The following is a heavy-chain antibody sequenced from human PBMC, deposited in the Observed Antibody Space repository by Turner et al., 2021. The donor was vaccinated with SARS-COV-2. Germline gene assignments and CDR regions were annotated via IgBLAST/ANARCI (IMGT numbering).Heavy chain of an antibody. V-gene: IGHV1-2*02. CDR2: INPNSGGT. J-gene: IGHJ6*02. CDR3: AILEYYDILTGVDYGMDV. CDR1: RYTFTGYY. Sequence: VQLVQTGAEVKKLGASVMVSCKASRYTFTGYYMHWVRQAPGQGLEWMGWINPNSGGTNYAEKFQGRVTMTRDTSISTAYMELSRLRSDDTAVYYCAILEYYDILTGVDYGMDVWGQGTTVTVSS. D-gene: IGHD3-9*01.